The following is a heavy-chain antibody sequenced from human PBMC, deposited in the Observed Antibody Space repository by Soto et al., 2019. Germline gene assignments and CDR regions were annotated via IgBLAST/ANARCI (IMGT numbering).Heavy chain of an antibody. CDR1: GYTFTSYG. J-gene: IGHJ4*02. V-gene: IGHV1-18*01. Sequence: ASVKVSCKASGYTFTSYGISWVRQAPGQGLEWMGWISAYNGNTNYAQKLQCRVTMTTDTSTSTAYVELRSLRSDDTAVYYCARVHSSSWYPYYFDYWGQGTLVTVSS. D-gene: IGHD6-13*01. CDR2: ISAYNGNT. CDR3: ARVHSSSWYPYYFDY.